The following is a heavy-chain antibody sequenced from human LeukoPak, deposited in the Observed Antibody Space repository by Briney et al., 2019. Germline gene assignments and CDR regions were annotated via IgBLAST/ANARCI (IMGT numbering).Heavy chain of an antibody. D-gene: IGHD3-22*01. CDR3: ARRPYEGRFDP. V-gene: IGHV4-59*08. CDR1: GGSISSYY. J-gene: IGHJ5*02. Sequence: SETLSLTCTVSGGSISSYYWSWIRQPPGKGLEWIGYIYYGGSTNYNPSLKSRVTISVDTSKNQFSLKLSSVTAADTAVYYCARRPYEGRFDPWGQGTLVTVSS. CDR2: IYYGGST.